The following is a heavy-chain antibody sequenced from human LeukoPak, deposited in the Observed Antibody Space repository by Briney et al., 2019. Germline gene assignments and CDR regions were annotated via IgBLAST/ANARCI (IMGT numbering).Heavy chain of an antibody. J-gene: IGHJ4*02. D-gene: IGHD3-10*01. CDR1: GFTFSSYA. CDR2: ISSSSSYI. CDR3: ANMAASESLKDY. Sequence: KSGGSLRLSCAASGFTFSSYAMSWVRQAPGKGLEWVSSISSSSSYIYYADSVKGRFTISRDNAKNSLYLQMNSLRAEDTAVYYCANMAASESLKDYWGQGTLVTVSS. V-gene: IGHV3-21*01.